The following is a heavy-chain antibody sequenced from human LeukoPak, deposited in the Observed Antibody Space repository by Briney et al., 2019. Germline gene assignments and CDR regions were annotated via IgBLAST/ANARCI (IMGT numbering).Heavy chain of an antibody. D-gene: IGHD4-23*01. CDR1: GFTFTSSA. V-gene: IGHV1-58*01. Sequence: EASVKVSCKASGFTFTSSAVQWVRQARGQRLEWIGWIVVGSGNTNYAQKFQERVTITRDMSTSTAYMELSSLRSEDTAVYYCAAPLDYGGNSVHYWGQGTLVTVSS. CDR3: AAPLDYGGNSVHY. J-gene: IGHJ4*02. CDR2: IVVGSGNT.